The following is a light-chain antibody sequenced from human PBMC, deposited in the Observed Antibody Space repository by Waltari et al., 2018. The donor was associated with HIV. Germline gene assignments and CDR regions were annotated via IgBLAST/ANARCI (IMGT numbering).Light chain of an antibody. CDR3: CSYAGSYTYV. CDR2: DVS. J-gene: IGLJ1*01. CDR1: SSDVGGYNY. Sequence: QSALTQPRSVSGSPGQSVTISCTGTSSDVGGYNYVSWYHQHPGKAPKLVIYDVSKRPSGVPDRFSGSKSANTASLTISGLQAEDEADYYCCSYAGSYTYVFGTGTKVTVL. V-gene: IGLV2-11*01.